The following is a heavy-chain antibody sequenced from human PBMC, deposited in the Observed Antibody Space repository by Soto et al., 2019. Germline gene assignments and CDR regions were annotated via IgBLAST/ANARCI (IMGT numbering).Heavy chain of an antibody. V-gene: IGHV4-34*01. CDR2: INHSGST. CDR1: GGSFSGYY. D-gene: IGHD1-26*01. CDR3: ARAPRGSYRDY. Sequence: QVQLQQWGAGLLKPSETLSLTCAVYGGSFSGYYWSWIRQPPGKGLEWIGEINHSGSTNYNPSLKDRVTISVDTSKNQCSLKLSSVTAADTAVYYCARAPRGSYRDYWGQGTLVTVSS. J-gene: IGHJ4*02.